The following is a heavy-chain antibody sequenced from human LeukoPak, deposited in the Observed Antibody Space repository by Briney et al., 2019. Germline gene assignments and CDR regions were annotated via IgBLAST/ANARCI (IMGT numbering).Heavy chain of an antibody. V-gene: IGHV3-23*01. CDR3: GRDPNGDYVGAFDF. CDR1: GFTFSNYA. Sequence: GGSLRLSCAASGFTFSNYAMTWVRRAPGKGLEWVSSIRGGGGTDYADSVKGRFTSSRDNSKNTLYLQMNSLRAEDTAVYYCGRDPNGDYVGAFDFRGQGTMVTVSS. D-gene: IGHD4-17*01. J-gene: IGHJ3*01. CDR2: IRGGGGT.